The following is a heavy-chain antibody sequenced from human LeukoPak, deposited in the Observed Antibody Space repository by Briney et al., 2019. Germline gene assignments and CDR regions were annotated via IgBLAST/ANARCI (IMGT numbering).Heavy chain of an antibody. V-gene: IGHV3-21*01. CDR1: GFXFSSYT. Sequence: GGSLRLSCAASGFXFSSYTINWVRQAPGKGLEWVSSISSSSSYIYYADSVKGRFTISRDNAKNSLHLQMNSLRAEDTAVYYCASQGGFDDWGQGTLVTVSS. D-gene: IGHD2-15*01. CDR2: ISSSSSYI. J-gene: IGHJ4*02. CDR3: ASQGGFDD.